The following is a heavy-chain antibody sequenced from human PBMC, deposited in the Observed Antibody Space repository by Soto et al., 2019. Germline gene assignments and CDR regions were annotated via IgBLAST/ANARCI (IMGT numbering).Heavy chain of an antibody. V-gene: IGHV3-15*01. CDR1: GLTFSNAW. J-gene: IGHJ3*02. CDR3: TTEMRHTSGWYGAFDI. D-gene: IGHD6-19*01. Sequence: DVQLVESGGGLVQPGGSLRLSCAASGLTFSNAWMSWVRQAPGKGLEGVGGCKGKGDGGAADYPAPVKGRFTMSRDESKNTVYLQMNSLNTEDTAVYFCTTEMRHTSGWYGAFDIWGQGTTVTVSS. CDR2: CKGKGDGGAA.